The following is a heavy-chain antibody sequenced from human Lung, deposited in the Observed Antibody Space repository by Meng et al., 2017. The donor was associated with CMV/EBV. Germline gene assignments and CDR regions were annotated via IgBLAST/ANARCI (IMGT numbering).Heavy chain of an antibody. V-gene: IGHV3-74*01. J-gene: IGHJ6*02. Sequence: GESLKISCAASGFTFSSYWMHWVRQAPGKGLVWVSRINSDGSSTSYADSVKGRFTISRDNAKNTLYLQMNSLRAEDTAVYYCAKDTGFLEWLGWRNYYYGMAVWGQGTTVTVSS. D-gene: IGHD3-3*01. CDR2: INSDGSST. CDR1: GFTFSSYW. CDR3: AKDTGFLEWLGWRNYYYGMAV.